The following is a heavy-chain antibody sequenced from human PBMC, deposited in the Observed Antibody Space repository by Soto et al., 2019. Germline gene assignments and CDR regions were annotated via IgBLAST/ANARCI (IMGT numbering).Heavy chain of an antibody. V-gene: IGHV4-31*03. Sequence: KPSETLSLTCTVSGGSISSGGYCWSWIRQHPGKGLEWIGYFYYSGSTYYNPSLKRRVTISVDTSKNQFSLKLSTVTAADTAVYYCARASTIFGVVIPGAFDIWGQGTIGTGSS. J-gene: IGHJ3*02. CDR1: GGSISSGGYC. D-gene: IGHD3-3*01. CDR2: FYYSGST. CDR3: ARASTIFGVVIPGAFDI.